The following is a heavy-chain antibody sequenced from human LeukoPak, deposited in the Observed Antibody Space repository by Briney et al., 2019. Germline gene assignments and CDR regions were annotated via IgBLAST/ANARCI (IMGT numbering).Heavy chain of an antibody. CDR2: ISGSGGST. Sequence: GGSLRLSCAASGFTFSSYAMSWVRQAPGKGLEWVSAISGSGGSTYYADSVKGRFTISRDNSKNTLYLQMNSLRAEDTAVYYCEKDGIAVAGTPVDYWGQGTLVTVSS. V-gene: IGHV3-23*01. CDR1: GFTFSSYA. J-gene: IGHJ4*02. D-gene: IGHD6-19*01. CDR3: EKDGIAVAGTPVDY.